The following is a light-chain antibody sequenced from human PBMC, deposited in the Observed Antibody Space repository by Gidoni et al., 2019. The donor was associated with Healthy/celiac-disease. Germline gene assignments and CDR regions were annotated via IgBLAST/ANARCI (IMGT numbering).Light chain of an antibody. CDR2: AAS. V-gene: IGKV1-39*01. J-gene: IGKJ5*01. Sequence: IQMTQSPSSLSASVGDRVTITCRASQSISSYLNWYQQKPGNAPKLLIYAASSLQSGGPSRFSGSGSGTDFTLTISSLQPEDFATYYCQQSYSTPITFGQGTRLEIK. CDR1: QSISSY. CDR3: QQSYSTPIT.